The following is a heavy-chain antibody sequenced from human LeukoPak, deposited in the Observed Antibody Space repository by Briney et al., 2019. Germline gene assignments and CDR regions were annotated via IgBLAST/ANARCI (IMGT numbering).Heavy chain of an antibody. J-gene: IGHJ1*01. CDR3: AKDLHDCSSTCGYGGYFQH. V-gene: IGHV3-30*02. CDR1: GFTFSSSG. D-gene: IGHD2-2*01. Sequence: GGSLRLSCAASGFTFSSSGMHWVRQDPGKGLEWVAFIRFDGSNTYYADSVKGRFTISRDNTNTTLYLQMNSLRAEDTAVYYWAKDLHDCSSTCGYGGYFQHWGQGTLVTVSS. CDR2: IRFDGSNT.